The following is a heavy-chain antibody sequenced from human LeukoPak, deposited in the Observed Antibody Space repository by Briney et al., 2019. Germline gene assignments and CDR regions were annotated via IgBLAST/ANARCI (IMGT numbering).Heavy chain of an antibody. CDR1: GFSFSTYG. D-gene: IGHD6-13*01. V-gene: IGHV3-30*18. CDR3: AKDRQAAALSHFDC. J-gene: IGHJ4*02. CDR2: ISYDGSNT. Sequence: PGGSLRLSCAASGFSFSTYGLHWVRQAPGKGLEWVAVISYDGSNTYYTDSVRGRFTISRDNSKNTLYLQMNSLRAEDTAVYYCAKDRQAAALSHFDCWGQGTLVTVSS.